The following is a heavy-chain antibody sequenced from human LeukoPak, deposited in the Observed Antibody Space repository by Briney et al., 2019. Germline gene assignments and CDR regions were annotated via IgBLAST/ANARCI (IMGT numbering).Heavy chain of an antibody. CDR2: TSGSGGST. Sequence: GGSLRLSCAASGFTFCCYGMSWVRQAPGKGLEWVSATSGSGGSTYYADYVKGRFTISRDNSKNTLYLQMNSLRADDTAVYYCAKDQRMGVGIAARLPYYFDFWGQGTLVTVSS. CDR1: GFTFCCYG. V-gene: IGHV3-23*01. J-gene: IGHJ4*02. D-gene: IGHD6-6*01. CDR3: AKDQRMGVGIAARLPYYFDF.